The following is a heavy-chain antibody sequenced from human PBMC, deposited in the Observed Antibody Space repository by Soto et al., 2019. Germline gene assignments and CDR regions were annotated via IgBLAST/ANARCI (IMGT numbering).Heavy chain of an antibody. CDR3: ARDYSYVSPYYYYGMDV. CDR2: IIPIFGTA. V-gene: IGHV1-69*01. D-gene: IGHD5-18*01. Sequence: QVQLVQSGAEVKKPGSSVKVSCKASGGTFSSYAISWVRQAPGQGLEWMGGIIPIFGTANYAQKFQGRVTITADESTSTAYMELSSLRSEDTAVYYCARDYSYVSPYYYYGMDVWGQGTTVTVSS. J-gene: IGHJ6*02. CDR1: GGTFSSYA.